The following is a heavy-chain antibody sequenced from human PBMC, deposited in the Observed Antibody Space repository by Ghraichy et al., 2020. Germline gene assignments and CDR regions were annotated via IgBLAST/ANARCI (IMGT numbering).Heavy chain of an antibody. J-gene: IGHJ6*02. CDR3: AAYTYYGLDV. Sequence: GGSLRLSCAASGFTFRSFGMHWVRQAPGKGLEWVAVIWYDGSNKDYADSVKGRFTISRDNSKNTLSLQMNSLTAEDTAVYYCAAYTYYGLDVWGQGTTVTVSS. CDR2: IWYDGSNK. CDR1: GFTFRSFG. V-gene: IGHV3-33*01. D-gene: IGHD1-1*01.